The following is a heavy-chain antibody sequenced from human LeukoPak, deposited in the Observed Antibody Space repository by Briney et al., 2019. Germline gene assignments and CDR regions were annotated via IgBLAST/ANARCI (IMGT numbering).Heavy chain of an antibody. CDR3: ASSNDEDAFDI. Sequence: PSETLSLTCAVYGGSFSGYYWSWIRQPPGKGLEWIGEINHSGSTNYNPSLKSRVTISVDTSKNQFSLKLGSVTAADTAVYYCASSNDEDAFDIWGQGTMVTVSS. D-gene: IGHD1-1*01. V-gene: IGHV4-34*01. J-gene: IGHJ3*02. CDR1: GGSFSGYY. CDR2: INHSGST.